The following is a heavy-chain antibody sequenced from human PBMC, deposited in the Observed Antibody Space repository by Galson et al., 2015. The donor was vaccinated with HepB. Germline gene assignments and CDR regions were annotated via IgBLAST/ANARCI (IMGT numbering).Heavy chain of an antibody. Sequence: SVKVSCKASGYTFTSYAMHWVRQAPGQRLEWMGWINAGNGNTKYSQKFQGRVTITRDTSASTAYMELSSLRSEDTAVYYCAGNYYGSGSYRYYYGMDVWGQGTTVTVSS. V-gene: IGHV1-3*01. CDR1: GYTFTSYA. CDR3: AGNYYGSGSYRYYYGMDV. J-gene: IGHJ6*02. CDR2: INAGNGNT. D-gene: IGHD3-10*01.